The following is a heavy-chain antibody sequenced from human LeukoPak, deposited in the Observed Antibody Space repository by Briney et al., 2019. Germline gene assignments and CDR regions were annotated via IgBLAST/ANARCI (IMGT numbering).Heavy chain of an antibody. V-gene: IGHV4-4*02. CDR2: IYLSGDT. J-gene: IGHJ4*02. CDR3: ARWYYYDSSGAVDN. CDR1: GDSFTNCHW. Sequence: PSGTLSLTCAVSGDSFTNCHWWSLVRPPPGKGLEWVGVIYLSGDTDYNPSLKSRVTISVDTSKNQFSLKLSSVTPVDTTVYYCARWYYYDSSGAVDNWGQGTLVTVSS. D-gene: IGHD3-22*01.